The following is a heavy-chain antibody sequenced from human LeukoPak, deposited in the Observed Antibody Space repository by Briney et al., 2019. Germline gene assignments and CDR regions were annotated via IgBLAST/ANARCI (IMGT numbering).Heavy chain of an antibody. V-gene: IGHV3-7*01. CDR3: ARDTYSGSFAPPSAFDI. D-gene: IGHD1-26*01. Sequence: GGSLRLSCAASGFTFSSYWMTWVRQTPGKGLEWVANIKQDGSEKYYVDSVKGRFTISRDNAKSSLYLQMNSLRAEDTAVYYCARDTYSGSFAPPSAFDIWGQGTMVTVSS. J-gene: IGHJ3*02. CDR1: GFTFSSYW. CDR2: IKQDGSEK.